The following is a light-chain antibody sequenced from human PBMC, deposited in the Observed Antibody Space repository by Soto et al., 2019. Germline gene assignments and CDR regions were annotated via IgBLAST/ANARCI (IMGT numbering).Light chain of an antibody. V-gene: IGLV2-11*01. CDR1: GSNVGAYNY. J-gene: IGLJ3*02. CDR3: CSYAGTYTGV. Sequence: HSALTQPRSVSGSPGQSVTISCTGTGSNVGAYNYVSWYQQHPGKAPKLMIYDVNKRPSGVPDRFSGSKSDNTASLTISGLQADDEADYFCCSYAGTYTGVFGGGTKLTVL. CDR2: DVN.